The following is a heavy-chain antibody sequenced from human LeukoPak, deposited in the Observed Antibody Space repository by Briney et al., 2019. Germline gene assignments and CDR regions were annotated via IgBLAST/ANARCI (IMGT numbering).Heavy chain of an antibody. J-gene: IGHJ4*02. Sequence: GGSLRLSCAASGFTVSSNHMSWVRQAPGKGLEWVSVIYSGGSTYYADSVEGRFTISRDHFKNTLYLQMDSLRAEDTAVYYCAKDKPGMAYYFDFWGQGTLVTVSS. D-gene: IGHD5-24*01. CDR1: GFTVSSNH. CDR2: IYSGGST. V-gene: IGHV3-53*05. CDR3: AKDKPGMAYYFDF.